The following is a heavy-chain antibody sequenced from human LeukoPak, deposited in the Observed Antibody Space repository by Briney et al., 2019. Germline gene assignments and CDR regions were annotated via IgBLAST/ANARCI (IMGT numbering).Heavy chain of an antibody. Sequence: GGSLRLSCAASGFTFSSYSMNWVRQAPGKGLEWVSSISSISNYIHYADSVKGRFTISRDNAKNSLFLQMNSLRAEDTAVYYCARVFRPSLTVFIIRGAFDIWGQGTMVTVSS. D-gene: IGHD3-3*01. CDR3: ARVFRPSLTVFIIRGAFDI. J-gene: IGHJ3*02. CDR1: GFTFSSYS. CDR2: ISSISNYI. V-gene: IGHV3-21*01.